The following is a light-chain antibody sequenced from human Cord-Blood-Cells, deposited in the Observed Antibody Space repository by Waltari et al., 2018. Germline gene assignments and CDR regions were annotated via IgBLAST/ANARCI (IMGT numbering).Light chain of an antibody. CDR2: LGS. Sequence: DIVMTQSPLSLPVTPGEPASISCRSSQSLLHSNGYNYLDWYLQKPGQSPQLLIYLGSNRASGVPDRCRGRGSGTEFTLKIGRVEAEDVGVYYCMQALQTPYTFGQGTKLEIK. J-gene: IGKJ2*01. CDR3: MQALQTPYT. CDR1: QSLLHSNGYNY. V-gene: IGKV2-28*01.